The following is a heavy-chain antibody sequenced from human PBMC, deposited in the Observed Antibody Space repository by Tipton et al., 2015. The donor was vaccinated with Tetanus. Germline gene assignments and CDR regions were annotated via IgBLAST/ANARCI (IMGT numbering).Heavy chain of an antibody. Sequence: TLSLTCAVTGGSISGPNWWSWVRQIPGKRLEWIGEVVVGDFKYNPSLKSRITISLDKSKNEISLRLRSVTAADTALYFCARHMAEHDTGYFDLWSQGTKVTVSS. J-gene: IGHJ3*01. CDR1: GGSISGPNW. V-gene: IGHV4-4*01. CDR2: VVVGDF. CDR3: ARHMAEHDTGYFDL. D-gene: IGHD3-9*01.